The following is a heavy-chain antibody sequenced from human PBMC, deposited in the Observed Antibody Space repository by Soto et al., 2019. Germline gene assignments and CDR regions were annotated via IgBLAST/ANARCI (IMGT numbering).Heavy chain of an antibody. D-gene: IGHD3-3*01. CDR3: AREYTNYDFWSGYHYYMDV. Sequence: ASVKVSCKASGYTFTSYGIIWVRQAPGQGLEWMGWISAYNGNTNYAQKLQGRVTMTTDTSTSTAYMELRSLRSDDTAVYYCAREYTNYDFWSGYHYYMDVWGKGTTVTVSS. V-gene: IGHV1-18*01. CDR1: GYTFTSYG. CDR2: ISAYNGNT. J-gene: IGHJ6*03.